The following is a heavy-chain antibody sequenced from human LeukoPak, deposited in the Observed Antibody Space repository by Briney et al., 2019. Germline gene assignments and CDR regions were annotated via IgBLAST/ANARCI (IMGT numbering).Heavy chain of an antibody. Sequence: ASVKVSCKASGYTFTSYGISWVRQAPGQGLEWMGWISAYNANTNYAQKLQGRVTMTTDTSTSTAYMELRSLRSDDTAVYYCARDSHNYYGSGSYYNGDAFDIWGQGTMVTVSS. V-gene: IGHV1-18*01. J-gene: IGHJ3*02. CDR3: ARDSHNYYGSGSYYNGDAFDI. D-gene: IGHD3-10*01. CDR1: GYTFTSYG. CDR2: ISAYNANT.